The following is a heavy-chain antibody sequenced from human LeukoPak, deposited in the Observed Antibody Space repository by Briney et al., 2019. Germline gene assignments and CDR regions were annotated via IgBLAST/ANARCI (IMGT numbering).Heavy chain of an antibody. V-gene: IGHV3-64D*09. CDR1: GFTLSRCA. D-gene: IGHD3-10*01. J-gene: IGHJ5*02. Sequence: AGGSLRLSCSASGFTLSRCAMHWVRQAPGKGLEYVSAISSNGGSTYYADSVKGRFTISRDNSKNTVYLQMSSQRAEDTAVYFCVGVRWFGGANWFDPWGQGTLVTVSS. CDR3: VGVRWFGGANWFDP. CDR2: ISSNGGST.